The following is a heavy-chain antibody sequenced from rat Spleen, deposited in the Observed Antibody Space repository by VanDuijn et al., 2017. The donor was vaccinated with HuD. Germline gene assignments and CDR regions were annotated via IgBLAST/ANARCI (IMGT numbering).Heavy chain of an antibody. J-gene: IGHJ2*01. V-gene: IGHV5-29*01. CDR3: ARRHYGYTDYFDY. CDR2: ITYDGGTT. Sequence: EVQLVESGGDLVQPGSPLKLSCAASGFTFSSNWLNWIRQAPGEGLEWVASITYDGGTTYYRDSVKGRFTISRDNAKSSLYLQMDSLRSEDTATYYCARRHYGYTDYFDYWGQGVMVTVSS. D-gene: IGHD1-6*01. CDR1: GFTFSSNW.